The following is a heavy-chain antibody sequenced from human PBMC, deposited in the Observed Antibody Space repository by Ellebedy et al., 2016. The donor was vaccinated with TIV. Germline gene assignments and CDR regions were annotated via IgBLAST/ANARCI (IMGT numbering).Heavy chain of an antibody. J-gene: IGHJ4*02. V-gene: IGHV3-7*01. Sequence: GESLKISXEASGFTFNSKWLSWVRQAPGKGLEWVANINYDGSENYFVDSLKGRFTISRDNVKNSLFLQMNSLRADDTAVYYCALYDFWTGYSFVSWGQGTLVTVSS. D-gene: IGHD3-3*01. CDR2: INYDGSEN. CDR1: GFTFNSKW. CDR3: ALYDFWTGYSFVS.